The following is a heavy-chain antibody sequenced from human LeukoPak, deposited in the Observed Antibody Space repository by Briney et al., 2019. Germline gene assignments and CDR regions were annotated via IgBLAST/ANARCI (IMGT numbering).Heavy chain of an antibody. CDR3: ARDGAANYDILTGYYPDDY. D-gene: IGHD3-9*01. CDR1: GFTFSSYA. V-gene: IGHV3-30-3*01. Sequence: GGSLRLSCAASGFTFSSYAMHWVRQAPGKGLEWVAVISYDGSNKYYADSVKGRFTISRDNSKNTLYLQMNSLRAEDTAVYYCARDGAANYDILTGYYPDDYWGQGTLVTVSS. J-gene: IGHJ4*02. CDR2: ISYDGSNK.